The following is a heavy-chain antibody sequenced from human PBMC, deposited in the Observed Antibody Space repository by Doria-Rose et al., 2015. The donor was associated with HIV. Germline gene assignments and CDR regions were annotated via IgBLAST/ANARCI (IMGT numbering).Heavy chain of an antibody. CDR1: GGSFSGYY. D-gene: IGHD1-1*01. CDR2: INHSGST. Sequence: QVQLQQWDAGLVKPSEALSLTCAVFGGSFSGYYWSWIRQPPGKGLEWIGEINHSGSTNYATSLKSRVTISLDTPKNLSSLKLSSVTAADTAVYYCARGLLRGGWNDVDYYYGMDVWGQGTTVTVSS. V-gene: IGHV4-34*01. J-gene: IGHJ6*02. CDR3: ARGLLRGGWNDVDYYYGMDV.